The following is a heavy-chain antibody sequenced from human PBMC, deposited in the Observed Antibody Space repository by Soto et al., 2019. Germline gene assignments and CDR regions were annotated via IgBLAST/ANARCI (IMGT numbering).Heavy chain of an antibody. V-gene: IGHV1-69*12. Sequence: QVQLVQSGAEVKKPGSSVKVSCKASGGTFSSYAISWVRQAPGQGLEWMGGIIPIFGTANYAQKFLGRVTITADESTSTADMELSSLRSEDTAVYYCARPVRQQQLAWVCWGQGTLVTVSS. CDR1: GGTFSSYA. J-gene: IGHJ4*02. CDR2: IIPIFGTA. CDR3: ARPVRQQQLAWVC. D-gene: IGHD6-13*01.